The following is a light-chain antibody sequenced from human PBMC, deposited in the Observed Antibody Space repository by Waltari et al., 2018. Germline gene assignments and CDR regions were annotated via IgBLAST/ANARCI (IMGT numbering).Light chain of an antibody. CDR2: ATS. V-gene: IGKV3-20*01. CDR1: QSVSSSY. J-gene: IGKJ2*01. Sequence: EIVLTQSPGTLSLSPGERATLSCRASQSVSSSYLAWYQQKPGQAPRLLIYATSTRATGIPDRFSGSGSGTDFTLTISRLEPEDFAVYYCQQYCSSPNTFGQGTKLEI. CDR3: QQYCSSPNT.